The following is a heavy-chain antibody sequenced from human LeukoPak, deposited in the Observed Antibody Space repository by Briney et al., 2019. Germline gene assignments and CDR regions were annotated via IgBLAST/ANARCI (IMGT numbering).Heavy chain of an antibody. CDR1: GFTSSSYS. CDR3: ARDPIAGELDY. J-gene: IGHJ4*02. D-gene: IGHD3-10*01. CDR2: ISSSSSYI. Sequence: GGSLRLSCAASGFTSSSYSMNWVRQAPGKGLEWVSSISSSSSYIYYADSVKGRFTISRDNAKNSLYLQMNSLRAEDTAVYYRARDPIAGELDYWGQGTLVTVSS. V-gene: IGHV3-21*01.